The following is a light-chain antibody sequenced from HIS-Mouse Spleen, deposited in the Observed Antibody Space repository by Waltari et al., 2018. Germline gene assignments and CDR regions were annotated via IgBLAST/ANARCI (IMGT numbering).Light chain of an antibody. CDR2: EDD. CDR3: YSTDSSGNHRV. J-gene: IGLJ2*01. CDR1: ALPKKY. Sequence: SYELTQPPSVSVSPGQTARITCSGDALPKKYAYWYQQKSGPAHVLVIYEDDKRPSGFPGRFSGSNSGPMATLNISGAQVEDEADYYCYSTDSSGNHRVFGGGTKLTVL. V-gene: IGLV3-10*01.